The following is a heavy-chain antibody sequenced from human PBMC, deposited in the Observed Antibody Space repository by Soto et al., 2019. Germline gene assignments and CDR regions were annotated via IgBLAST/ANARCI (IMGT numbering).Heavy chain of an antibody. CDR3: AHSGQYNWNYGIYYFDY. D-gene: IGHD1-7*01. Sequence: SGPTLVNPTQTLTLTCTFSGFSLSTSGVGVGWIRQPPGKALEWLALIYWDDDKRYSPSLKSRLTITKDTSKNQVVLTMTNMDPVDTATYYCAHSGQYNWNYGIYYFDYWGQGTLVTVSS. CDR2: IYWDDDK. J-gene: IGHJ4*02. V-gene: IGHV2-5*02. CDR1: GFSLSTSGVG.